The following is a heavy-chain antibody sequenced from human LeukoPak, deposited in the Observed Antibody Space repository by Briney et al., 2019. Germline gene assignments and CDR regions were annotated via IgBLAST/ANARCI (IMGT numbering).Heavy chain of an antibody. V-gene: IGHV3-23*01. CDR3: AKRGLDYALDY. CDR1: GFTFRSYG. CDR2: ISGSGGYT. D-gene: IGHD4/OR15-4a*01. J-gene: IGHJ4*02. Sequence: PPGGSLRLSCAASGFTFRSYGMSWVRQAPGKGPEWVSSISGSGGYTYYADSVQGRFTISRDNSKNTLSLQMNSLRAEDTAVYYCAKRGLDYALDYWGQGTLVTVSS.